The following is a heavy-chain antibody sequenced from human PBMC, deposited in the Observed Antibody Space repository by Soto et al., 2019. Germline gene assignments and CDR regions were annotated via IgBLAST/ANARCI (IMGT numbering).Heavy chain of an antibody. CDR3: ARVPRISFIDSGGYNDY. J-gene: IGHJ4*02. Sequence: ASVKVSCKASGYTFTSYGISWVRQAPGQGLEWMGWISAYNGNTNYAQKLQGRVTMTTDTSTSTAYMELRSLRSDDTAVYYCARVPRISFIDSGGYNDYWGQGTLVTVSS. V-gene: IGHV1-18*01. CDR2: ISAYNGNT. D-gene: IGHD1-26*01. CDR1: GYTFTSYG.